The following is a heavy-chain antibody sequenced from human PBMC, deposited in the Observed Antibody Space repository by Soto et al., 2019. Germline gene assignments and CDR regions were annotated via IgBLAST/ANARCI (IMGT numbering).Heavy chain of an antibody. V-gene: IGHV3-23*01. J-gene: IGHJ4*02. CDR3: ARIAVAGTTTDDYFDY. Sequence: GGSLRLSCAASGFTFSSYAMSWVRQAPGKGLEWVSVISDSGSNTYYADSVKGRFTISRDNSKNTLYLQMNSLRAEDTAVYYCARIAVAGTTTDDYFDYWGQGTLVTVSS. CDR1: GFTFSSYA. CDR2: ISDSGSNT. D-gene: IGHD6-19*01.